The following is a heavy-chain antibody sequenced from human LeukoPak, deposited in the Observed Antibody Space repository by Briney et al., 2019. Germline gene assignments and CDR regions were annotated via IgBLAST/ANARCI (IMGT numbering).Heavy chain of an antibody. CDR2: IYYSGTT. V-gene: IGHV4-39*01. CDR1: GGSISSSNYY. CDR3: ARHEAQDFDY. J-gene: IGHJ4*02. Sequence: PSETLSLTCTVSGGSISSSNYYWGWIRQPPGKGLEWIGSIYYSGTTYYSSSLKSRVIISVDTSKNQFSLKLSSATATDTAVYYCARHEAQDFDYWGQGTLVTVSS.